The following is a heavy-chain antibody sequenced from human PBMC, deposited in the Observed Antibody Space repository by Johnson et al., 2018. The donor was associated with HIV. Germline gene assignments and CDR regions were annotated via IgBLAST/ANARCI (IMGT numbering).Heavy chain of an antibody. Sequence: QVQLVESGGGLVKPGGSLRLSCAASGFNFSDYYMSWIRQAPGKGLEWVAVISYDGSSKYYAESLKGRISISRDNSMNTLFLQMNRLRVEDTAVYYCARSGGYPNAFDIWGQGTMVTVSS. CDR1: GFNFSDYY. J-gene: IGHJ3*02. D-gene: IGHD6-13*01. CDR3: ARSGGYPNAFDI. V-gene: IGHV3-30*14. CDR2: ISYDGSSK.